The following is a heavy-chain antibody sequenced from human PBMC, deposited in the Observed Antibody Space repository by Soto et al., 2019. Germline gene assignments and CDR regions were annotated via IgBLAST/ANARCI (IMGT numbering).Heavy chain of an antibody. CDR1: GYTFISYY. J-gene: IGHJ6*02. CDR2: INPSGGST. D-gene: IGHD5-12*01. CDR3: AREGVAPYYYYGMDV. V-gene: IGHV1-46*01. Sequence: ASVKVSCKAYGYTFISYYMHWVRQAPGQGLEWMGIINPSGGSTNYAQTFQGRVTMTTDTSTSTVHMEVRSLRSDDTAVYYCAREGVAPYYYYGMDVWGQGTPVTVSS.